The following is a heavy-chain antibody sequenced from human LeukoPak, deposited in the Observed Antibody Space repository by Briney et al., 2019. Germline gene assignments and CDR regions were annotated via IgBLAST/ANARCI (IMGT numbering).Heavy chain of an antibody. V-gene: IGHV3-48*03. J-gene: IGHJ4*02. Sequence: GGSLRLSCAASGFTFSSYEMNWVRQAPGKGLEWVSYISSSGSTIYYADSVKGRFTTSRDNAKNSLYLQMNSLRAEDTAVYYCARALGFAATFDYWGQGTLVTVSS. CDR2: ISSSGSTI. CDR1: GFTFSSYE. CDR3: ARALGFAATFDY. D-gene: IGHD2-15*01.